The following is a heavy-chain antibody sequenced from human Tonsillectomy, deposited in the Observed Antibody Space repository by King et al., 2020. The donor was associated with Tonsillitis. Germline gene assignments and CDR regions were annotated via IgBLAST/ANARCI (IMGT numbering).Heavy chain of an antibody. Sequence: QLVQSGPEVKKPGTSVKVSCKASGFTFTSSAMQWVRQARGQRLEWIGWIVVVSGNANYAQKFQERVTITRDMSTSTAYMELSNLRSEDTAVYYCAALRDCSWFPHDAFDYWGQGTMVTVSS. CDR1: GFTFTSSA. CDR2: IVVVSGNA. J-gene: IGHJ3*01. CDR3: AALRDCSWFPHDAFDY. V-gene: IGHV1-58*02. D-gene: IGHD6-13*01.